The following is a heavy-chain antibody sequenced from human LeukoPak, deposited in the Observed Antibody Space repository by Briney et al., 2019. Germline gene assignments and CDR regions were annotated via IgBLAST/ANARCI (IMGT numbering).Heavy chain of an antibody. J-gene: IGHJ4*02. D-gene: IGHD3-22*01. CDR3: ANGAYYDSSGYYFDY. CDR1: GGSFSGYY. V-gene: IGHV3-30*18. CDR2: ISYDGSNK. Sequence: LSLTCAVYGGSFSGYYWSWIRQPPGKGLEWVAVISYDGSNKYYADSVKGRFTISRDNSKNTLYLQMNSLRAEDTAVYYCANGAYYDSSGYYFDYWGQGTLVTVSS.